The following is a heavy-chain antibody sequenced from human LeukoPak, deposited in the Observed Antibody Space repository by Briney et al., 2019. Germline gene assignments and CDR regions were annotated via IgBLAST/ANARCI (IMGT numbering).Heavy chain of an antibody. V-gene: IGHV3-30-3*01. Sequence: GGSLRLSCAASGFTFSSYAMHWVRQAPGKGLEWVAVISYDGSNKYYADSVKGRFTISRDNSKNTLYLQMNSLRAEDTAVYYCARGGVVTITTLDYWGQGTLVTVSS. CDR2: ISYDGSNK. J-gene: IGHJ4*02. CDR3: ARGGVVTITTLDY. CDR1: GFTFSSYA. D-gene: IGHD3-22*01.